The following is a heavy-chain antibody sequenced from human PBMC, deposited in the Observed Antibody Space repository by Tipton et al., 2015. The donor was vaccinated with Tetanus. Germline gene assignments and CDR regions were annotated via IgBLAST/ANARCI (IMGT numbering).Heavy chain of an antibody. CDR2: IYSSGST. Sequence: TLSLTCTVSGASISGYYWSWIRQTPGKGLEWIGYIYSSGSTYYNPSLKSRVTISVDTSRNQFSLRLKSVTPADTAMYYCARDHRLSASYAGWFDPWGQGTLVTVSS. CDR3: ARDHRLSASYAGWFDP. CDR1: GASISGYY. D-gene: IGHD2-8*01. J-gene: IGHJ5*02. V-gene: IGHV4-59*01.